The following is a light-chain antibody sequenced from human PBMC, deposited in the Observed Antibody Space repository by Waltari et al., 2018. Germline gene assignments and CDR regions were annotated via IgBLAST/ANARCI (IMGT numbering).Light chain of an antibody. CDR1: SSDVGRYNR. J-gene: IGLJ2*01. V-gene: IGLV2-18*02. CDR2: EVS. Sequence: QSALTQPPSVSGSPGQSVTISCTGTSSDVGRYNRVSWYQQPPGTAPKLMIYEVSNRPSGVPDRFSGSKSGNTASLTISGLQAEDEADYYCSSDTSSSVVFGGGTKLTVL. CDR3: SSDTSSSVV.